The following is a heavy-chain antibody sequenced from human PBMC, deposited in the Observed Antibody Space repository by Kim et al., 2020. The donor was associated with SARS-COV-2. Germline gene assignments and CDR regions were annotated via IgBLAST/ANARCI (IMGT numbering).Heavy chain of an antibody. V-gene: IGHV4-39*01. J-gene: IGHJ4*02. D-gene: IGHD3-10*01. Sequence: SETLSLTCTVSGGSISSSSYYWGWIRQPPGKGLEWIGSIYYSGSTYYNPSLKSRVTISVDTSKNQFSLKLSSVTAADTAVYYCARLRMYYYGSGSPIDYWGQGTLVTVSS. CDR3: ARLRMYYYGSGSPIDY. CDR1: GGSISSSSYY. CDR2: IYYSGST.